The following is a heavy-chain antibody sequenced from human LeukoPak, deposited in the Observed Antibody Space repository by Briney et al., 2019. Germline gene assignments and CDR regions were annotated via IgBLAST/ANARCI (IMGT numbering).Heavy chain of an antibody. D-gene: IGHD6-6*01. V-gene: IGHV4-34*01. J-gene: IGHJ5*02. CDR2: INHSGST. CDR3: AKVAGSSSA. CDR1: GGSFSGYY. Sequence: SETLSLTCAVYGGSFSGYYWSWLRQPPGKGLEWIGEINHSGSTNYNPSLKSRVTISVDTSKNQFSLQLSSVTPEDTAVYYCAKVAGSSSAWGQGTLVTVSS.